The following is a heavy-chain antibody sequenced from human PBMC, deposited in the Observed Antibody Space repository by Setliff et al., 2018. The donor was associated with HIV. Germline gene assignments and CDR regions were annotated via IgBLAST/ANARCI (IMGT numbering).Heavy chain of an antibody. V-gene: IGHV4-34*01. Sequence: SETLSLTCAVYGGPFSGNYWSWIRQPPGKGLEWIGEINHSGSTNYNPSLKSRVTISVDTSKNQFSLKLSSVTAADTAVFYCARLTTTYYYDSSAYYHPVWGQGTLVTVSS. CDR3: ARLTTTYYYDSSAYYHPV. D-gene: IGHD3-22*01. J-gene: IGHJ4*02. CDR2: INHSGST. CDR1: GGPFSGNY.